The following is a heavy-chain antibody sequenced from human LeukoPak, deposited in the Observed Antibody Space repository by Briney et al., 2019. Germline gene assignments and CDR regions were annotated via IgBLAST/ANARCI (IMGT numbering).Heavy chain of an antibody. V-gene: IGHV4-39*07. Sequence: SETLSLTCTVSGGSISSSSYYWGWIRQPPGKGLEWIGSIYYSGSTNYNPSLKSRVTISVDTSKNQFSLKLSSVTAADTAVYYCARVRGYSYGSYYYYYMDVWGKGTTVTVSS. J-gene: IGHJ6*03. CDR3: ARVRGYSYGSYYYYYMDV. CDR1: GGSISSSSYY. CDR2: IYYSGST. D-gene: IGHD5-18*01.